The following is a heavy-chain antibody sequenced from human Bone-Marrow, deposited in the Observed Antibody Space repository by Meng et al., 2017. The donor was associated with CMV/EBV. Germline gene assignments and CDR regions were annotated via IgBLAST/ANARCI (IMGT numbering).Heavy chain of an antibody. CDR2: INHSGST. D-gene: IGHD1-1*01. Sequence: GSLRLSCAVYGGSFSGYYWSWIRQPPGKGLEWIGEINHSGSTNYNPSLKSRVTISVDTSKNQFSLKLSSVTAADTALYNCARGLPNGYAFDIWGQGTRVTASS. J-gene: IGHJ3*02. CDR1: GGSFSGYY. CDR3: ARGLPNGYAFDI. V-gene: IGHV4-34*01.